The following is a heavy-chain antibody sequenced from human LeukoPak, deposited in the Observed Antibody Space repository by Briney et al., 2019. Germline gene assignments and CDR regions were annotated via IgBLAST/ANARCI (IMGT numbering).Heavy chain of an antibody. J-gene: IGHJ3*02. CDR2: IYHSGST. CDR3: ASPHCSSTSCLDAFDI. V-gene: IGHV4-38-2*01. CDR1: GYSISSGDY. Sequence: SETLSLTCAGSGYSISSGDYWGLIRQPPGKGLEWIGSIYHSGSTYYNPSLKSRVTISVDPSKNQFSLKLSSVTDADTAVYYCASPHCSSTSCLDAFDIWGQGTMVTVSS. D-gene: IGHD2-2*01.